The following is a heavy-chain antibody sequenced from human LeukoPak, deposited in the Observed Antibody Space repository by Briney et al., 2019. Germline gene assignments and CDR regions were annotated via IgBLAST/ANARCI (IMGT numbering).Heavy chain of an antibody. CDR3: ARDEVAVPGGED. CDR1: GFTFSSYS. Sequence: GGSLRLSCSASGFTFSSYSMNWVRQAPGKGLEWVSYISSSSSTIYYADSVKGRFTISRDNAENSLSLQMNSLRAEDTAVYYCARDEVAVPGGEDWGQGTLVTVSS. CDR2: ISSSSSTI. V-gene: IGHV3-48*04. J-gene: IGHJ4*02. D-gene: IGHD6-19*01.